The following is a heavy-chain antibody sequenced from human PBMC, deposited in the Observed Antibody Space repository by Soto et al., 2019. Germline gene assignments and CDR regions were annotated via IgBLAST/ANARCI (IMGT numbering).Heavy chain of an antibody. Sequence: PSETLSLTCTVSGGSIISYYWSWIRQPPGKGLEWIGYIYDSGSTSYNPSLKSRVTISVDTSKNQFSLKLSSVTAADTAVYHCGRGGFYYDSIGYDGGPYLAYRGQGTPDPVPS. D-gene: IGHD3-22*01. V-gene: IGHV4-59*01. CDR1: GGSIISYY. CDR2: IYDSGST. CDR3: GRGGFYYDSIGYDGGPYLAY. J-gene: IGHJ4*02.